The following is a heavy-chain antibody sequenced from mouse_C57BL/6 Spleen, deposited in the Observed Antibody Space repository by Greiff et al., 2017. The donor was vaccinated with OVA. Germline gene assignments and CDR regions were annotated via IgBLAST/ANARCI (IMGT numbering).Heavy chain of an antibody. CDR1: GYSITSGYY. J-gene: IGHJ2*01. CDR3: ARPLGQGDY. CDR2: ISYDGSH. V-gene: IGHV3-6*01. D-gene: IGHD4-1*01. Sequence: EVQLQQSGPGLVQPSQSLSLTCSVSGYSITSGYYWYWIRQLPGNLLEWVGYISYDGSHNYNPSLKNRISITRDTSKNQVFQKLNSVTTEDTATYYCARPLGQGDYWGQGTTLTVAS.